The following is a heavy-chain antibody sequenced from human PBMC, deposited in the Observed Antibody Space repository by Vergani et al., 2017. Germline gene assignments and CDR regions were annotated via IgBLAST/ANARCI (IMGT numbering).Heavy chain of an antibody. CDR2: IIPTLGTA. D-gene: IGHD6-13*01. CDR1: GGTFSSYA. CDR3: ARADYSSPPLFQH. Sequence: QVQLVQSGAEVTKPGSSVTVSCKASGGTFSSYAISWVRQATGQGLEWMGGIIPTLGTAHYAQKFQGRVTITADESTSTAYMELSSLRSEDTAVDYCARADYSSPPLFQHWGQGTLVTVSS. V-gene: IGHV1-69*01. J-gene: IGHJ1*01.